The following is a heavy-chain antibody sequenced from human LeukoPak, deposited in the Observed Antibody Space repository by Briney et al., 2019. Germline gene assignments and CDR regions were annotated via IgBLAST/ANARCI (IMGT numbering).Heavy chain of an antibody. CDR3: ARDGWEYQLLYPPQFDY. V-gene: IGHV1-69*01. J-gene: IGHJ4*02. CDR2: IIPIFGTA. Sequence: SVKVSCKASGDTFSSYAISWVRQAPGQGLEWMGGIIPIFGTANYAQKFQGRVTITADESTSTAYMELSSLRSEDTAVYYCARDGWEYQLLYPPQFDYWGQGTLVTVSS. CDR1: GDTFSSYA. D-gene: IGHD2-2*02.